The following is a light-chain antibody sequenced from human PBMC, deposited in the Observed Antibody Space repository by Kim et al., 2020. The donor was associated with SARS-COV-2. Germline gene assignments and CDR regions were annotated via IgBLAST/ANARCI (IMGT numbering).Light chain of an antibody. CDR3: SAYSSSKTYV. Sequence: QSALTQPASVSGSPGQSITISCSGTSSDVGAYTYVSWYQQHPGKAPRLMIHGVSNRPSGVSNRFSGSKSANTASLTISGLQAEDEADYYCSAYSSSKTYVFGTGTKVTVL. V-gene: IGLV2-14*03. J-gene: IGLJ1*01. CDR2: GVS. CDR1: SSDVGAYTY.